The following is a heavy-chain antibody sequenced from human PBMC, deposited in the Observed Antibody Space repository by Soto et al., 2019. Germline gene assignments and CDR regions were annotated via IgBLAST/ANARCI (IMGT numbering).Heavy chain of an antibody. CDR1: GYTFTAYF. Sequence: GASVKVSCKASGYTFTAYFMHWVRQAPGQGLEWMGVINPSGGSTTYAQKFQGRVTMTRDTSTSTVYMELSSLISEDTTEYYCAREASKYSGMDVWGQGTTVTVSS. D-gene: IGHD2-21*01. CDR2: INPSGGST. J-gene: IGHJ6*02. V-gene: IGHV1-46*01. CDR3: AREASKYSGMDV.